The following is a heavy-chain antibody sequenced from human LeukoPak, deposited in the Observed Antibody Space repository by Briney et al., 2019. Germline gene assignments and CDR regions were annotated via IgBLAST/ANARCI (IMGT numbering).Heavy chain of an antibody. D-gene: IGHD2-15*01. V-gene: IGHV4-39*01. CDR2: IYYSGST. CDR3: ARRRRYCSGGSCYDAFDI. J-gene: IGHJ3*02. Sequence: SEILSLTCTVSGGSISSSSYYWGWIRQPPGKGLEWIGSIYYSGSTYYNPSLKSRVTISVDTSKNQFSLKLSSVTAADTAVYYCARRRRYCSGGSCYDAFDIWGQGTMVTVSS. CDR1: GGSISSSSYY.